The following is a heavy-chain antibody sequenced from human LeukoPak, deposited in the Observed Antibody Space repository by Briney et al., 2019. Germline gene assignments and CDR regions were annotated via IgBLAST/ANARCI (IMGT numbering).Heavy chain of an antibody. D-gene: IGHD3-22*01. CDR1: GYTFTSYG. J-gene: IGHJ4*02. Sequence: ASVKVSCKASGYTFTSYGISWVRQAPGQGLEWMGWISAYNGNTNYAQKLQGRVTMTTDTSTSTAYMELRSLRSDDTAVYYCARERVLSYYDSSGYYPFDYWGQGTLVTVSS. CDR3: ARERVLSYYDSSGYYPFDY. V-gene: IGHV1-18*01. CDR2: ISAYNGNT.